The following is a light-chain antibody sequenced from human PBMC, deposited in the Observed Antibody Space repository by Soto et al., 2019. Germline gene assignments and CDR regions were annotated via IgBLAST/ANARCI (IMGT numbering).Light chain of an antibody. CDR2: GAS. V-gene: IGKV3-20*01. J-gene: IGKJ1*01. CDR3: QQYDSWT. Sequence: EIVLTQSPGTLSLSPGERATLSCRASQSISSPYLAWYQQKPGQAPRLLIDGASRRATGIPDRFSGSGSGTDFTLTNSRLEPEDFAVYYCQQYDSWTFGQGTKVEIK. CDR1: QSISSPY.